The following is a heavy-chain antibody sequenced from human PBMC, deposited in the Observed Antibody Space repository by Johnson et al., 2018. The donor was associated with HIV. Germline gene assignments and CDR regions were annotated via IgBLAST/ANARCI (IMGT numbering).Heavy chain of an antibody. CDR2: INWNGGST. V-gene: IGHV3-20*04. CDR3: ARGGPVGGAPLWAFDI. J-gene: IGHJ3*02. Sequence: DVQVVESGGGVVRPGGSLRLSCAASGFTFDDYGMSWVRQAPGKGLEWVAGINWNGGSTGYADSVKGRFTISRDKSKNSLYLQMNSLRAEDTALYYCARGGPVGGAPLWAFDIWGQGTMVPVSS. D-gene: IGHD2-21*01. CDR1: GFTFDDYG.